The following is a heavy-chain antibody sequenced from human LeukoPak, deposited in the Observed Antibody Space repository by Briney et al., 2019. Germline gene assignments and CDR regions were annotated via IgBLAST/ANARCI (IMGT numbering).Heavy chain of an antibody. Sequence: GGSLRLSCAASGFPFRSYAMHWVRQAPGKGLEYVSAITLDGISTYYANSVKGRFTISRDNSKNTLYLQMGSLRAEDMAVYYCARVAVPGTYDYWGQGTRVTVST. CDR3: ARVAVPGTYDY. CDR2: ITLDGIST. D-gene: IGHD6-19*01. CDR1: GFPFRSYA. J-gene: IGHJ4*02. V-gene: IGHV3-64*01.